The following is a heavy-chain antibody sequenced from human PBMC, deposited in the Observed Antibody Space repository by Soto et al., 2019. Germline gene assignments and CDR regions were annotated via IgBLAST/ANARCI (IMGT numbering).Heavy chain of an antibody. CDR1: GFTFSSYG. V-gene: IGHV3-30*18. CDR2: ISYDGSNK. J-gene: IGHJ4*02. Sequence: PGGSLRLSCAASGFTFSSYGMYWVRQAPGKGLEWVAVISYDGSNKYYADSVKGRFTISRDNSKNTLYLQMNSLRAEDTAVYYCAKDRYIVGATRTFDYWGQGTLVTVSS. D-gene: IGHD1-26*01. CDR3: AKDRYIVGATRTFDY.